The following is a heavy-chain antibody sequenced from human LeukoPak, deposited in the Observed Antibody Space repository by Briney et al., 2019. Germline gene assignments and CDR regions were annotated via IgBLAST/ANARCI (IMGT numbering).Heavy chain of an antibody. Sequence: SVKVSCKASGYTFTSYAMNWVRQAPGQGLEWMGGIIPIFGTANYAQKFQGRVTITADESTSTAYMELSSLRSEDTAVYYCARSLIDYGGSYDALDIWGQGTMVTISS. D-gene: IGHD4-23*01. CDR1: GYTFTSYA. J-gene: IGHJ3*02. CDR2: IIPIFGTA. CDR3: ARSLIDYGGSYDALDI. V-gene: IGHV1-69*13.